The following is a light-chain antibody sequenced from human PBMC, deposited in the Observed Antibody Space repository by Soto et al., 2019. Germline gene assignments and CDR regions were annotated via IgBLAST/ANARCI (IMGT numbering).Light chain of an antibody. CDR2: AAS. J-gene: IGKJ5*01. CDR1: ESIGDY. V-gene: IGKV3-20*01. CDR3: QQYVTSPSIT. Sequence: EIFLTQSPGALSLSPGDRATLSCWASESIGDYLAWYQQRPGQAPRLLIYAASRRAAGTPHRFSGSGSERAFTLAISGLEPADFGVYYCQQYVTSPSITFGQGTRLEIK.